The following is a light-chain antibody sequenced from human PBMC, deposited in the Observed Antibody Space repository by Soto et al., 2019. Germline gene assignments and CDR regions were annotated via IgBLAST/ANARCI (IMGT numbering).Light chain of an antibody. J-gene: IGKJ1*01. CDR3: QHYNSYGT. Sequence: EIVLTQSPGTLSLSPGERATLSCRASQSVSSSYLAWYQQKPGQAPRLLIYGASSRATGIPDRLSGSGSGTEFTLTISSLQPDDFATYYCQHYNSYGTFGQGTKVDIK. CDR1: QSVSSSY. CDR2: GAS. V-gene: IGKV3-20*01.